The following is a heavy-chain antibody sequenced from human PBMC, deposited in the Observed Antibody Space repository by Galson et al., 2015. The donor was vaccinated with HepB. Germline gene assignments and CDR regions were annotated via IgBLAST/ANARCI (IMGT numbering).Heavy chain of an antibody. J-gene: IGHJ4*02. CDR1: GATFRNYG. CDR2: IIPLFGTS. D-gene: IGHD2-2*02. V-gene: IGHV1-69*13. CDR3: GRSLVPAAIAYLDH. Sequence: SVKVSCKASGATFRNYGISWVRQAPGQGLEWMGGIIPLFGTSEYAQKFAGRVTITADDFTSTAYMDLRGLTSNDTAVYYCGRSLVPAAIAYLDHWGRGTLVTVSS.